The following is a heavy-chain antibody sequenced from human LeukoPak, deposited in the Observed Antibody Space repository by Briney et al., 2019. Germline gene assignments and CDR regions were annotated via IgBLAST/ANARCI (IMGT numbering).Heavy chain of an antibody. CDR1: GFTFSDYS. J-gene: IGHJ4*02. CDR2: ISSSSSYI. Sequence: GGSLRLSCAASGFTFSDYSMKWIRQAPGKGLEWVSSISSSSSYIYYADSVKGRFTISRDNAKNSLYLQMNSLSAEDTAVYYCARGVVVTGLDYWGQGTLVTVSS. CDR3: ARGVVVTGLDY. D-gene: IGHD2-2*01. V-gene: IGHV3-21*01.